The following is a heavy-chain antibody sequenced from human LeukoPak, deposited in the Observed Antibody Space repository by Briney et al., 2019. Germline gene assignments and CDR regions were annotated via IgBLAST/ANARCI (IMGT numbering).Heavy chain of an antibody. J-gene: IGHJ4*02. CDR2: ISGSDGST. V-gene: IGHV3-23*01. CDR1: GFSFSSYA. CDR3: AKGTYYYDSSGYYGGYYFDY. D-gene: IGHD3-22*01. Sequence: QTGGSLRLSCAASGFSFSSYAMSWVRQAPGKGLEWVSGISGSDGSTYYADSVKGRFTISRDNSKNTLYLQMNSLRAEDTAVYYCAKGTYYYDSSGYYGGYYFDYWGQGTLVTVSS.